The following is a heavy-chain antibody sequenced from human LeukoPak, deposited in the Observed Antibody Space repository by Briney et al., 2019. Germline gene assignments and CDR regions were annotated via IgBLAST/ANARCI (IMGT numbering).Heavy chain of an antibody. CDR2: IYYSGST. D-gene: IGHD4-17*01. V-gene: IGHV4-30-4*01. Sequence: PSETLSLTCTVSGGSISSGDYYWSWIRQPPGKGLEWIGYIYYSGSTYYNPSLKSRVTISVDTSKNRFSLKLSSVTAADTAVYYCAREVATVTTFDYWGQGTLVTVSS. CDR1: GGSISSGDYY. CDR3: AREVATVTTFDY. J-gene: IGHJ4*02.